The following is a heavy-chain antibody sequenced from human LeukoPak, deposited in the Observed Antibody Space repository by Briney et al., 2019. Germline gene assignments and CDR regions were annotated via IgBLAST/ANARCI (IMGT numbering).Heavy chain of an antibody. CDR1: GFTFDDYG. CDR2: ISSSSSDI. J-gene: IGHJ4*02. CDR3: ARAAAGNRGWDWYYFDY. V-gene: IGHV3-21*01. Sequence: GGSLRLSCAASGFTFDDYGMSWVRQAPGKGLEWVSSISSSSSDIYYADSVKGRFTISRDNAKNSLFLQMNNLRAEDTAVYYCARAAAGNRGWDWYYFDYWGQGTLVSVSS. D-gene: IGHD6-13*01.